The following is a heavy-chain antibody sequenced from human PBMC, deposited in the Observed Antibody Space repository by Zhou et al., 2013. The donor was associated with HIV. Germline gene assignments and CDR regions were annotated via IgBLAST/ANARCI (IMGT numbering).Heavy chain of an antibody. V-gene: IGHV1-2*02. Sequence: QVHLVQSGPEVKKPGASVKVSCKTSGYTFTGFYIHWVRQAPGQGLEWMGYINPDNGVTKYGQKFQGRVTMTRDTSINTAYMELSSLTSEDTAVYYCARALTGYYSFDSWGQGTLVSVSS. CDR2: INPDNGVT. J-gene: IGHJ4*02. D-gene: IGHD3-9*01. CDR3: ARALTGYYSFDS. CDR1: GYTFTGFY.